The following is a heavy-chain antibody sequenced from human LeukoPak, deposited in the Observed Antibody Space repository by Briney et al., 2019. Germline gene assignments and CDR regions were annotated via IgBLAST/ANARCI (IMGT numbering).Heavy chain of an antibody. D-gene: IGHD2-2*01. V-gene: IGHV3-33*01. Sequence: GGSLRLSCAASGFILNSYGMHWVRQAPGKGLEWVAVIWNDGSNAYYADSVKGRFTISRDNSKNMVYLQMNSLRGEDAAVYYCARDGGYCSSTSCYLEAFLESWGQGTVVTVSS. J-gene: IGHJ4*02. CDR3: ARDGGYCSSTSCYLEAFLES. CDR1: GFILNSYG. CDR2: IWNDGSNA.